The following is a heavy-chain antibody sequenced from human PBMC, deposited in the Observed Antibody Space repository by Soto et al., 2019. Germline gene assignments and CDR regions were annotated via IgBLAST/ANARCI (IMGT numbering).Heavy chain of an antibody. CDR2: ISRSGGDI. J-gene: IGHJ4*02. D-gene: IGHD1-1*01. V-gene: IGHV3-11*05. CDR1: GFSLSDYY. CDR3: ARDAGRAGSDY. Sequence: QVQLVESGGGLVAPGGSLRLSCAASGFSLSDYYMSWVRQAPGKGLEWVSYISRSGGDINYADSVRGRFTVSRDNAKNSRYLQMNSLRAEDPAVYYCARDAGRAGSDYWGQGILVTASS.